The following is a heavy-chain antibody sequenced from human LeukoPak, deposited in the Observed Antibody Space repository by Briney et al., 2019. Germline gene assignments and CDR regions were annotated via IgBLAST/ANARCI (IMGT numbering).Heavy chain of an antibody. CDR2: VYYIGTT. CDR1: GGSISDYY. CDR3: ARNTSSSPWFDP. V-gene: IGHV4-59*01. Sequence: SETLSLTCTVSGGSISDYYWSWIRQPPGKGLEWIGNVYYIGTTSYNSSLKSRVSISIDTSRNHFSLEVASVTAADTAVYYCARNTSSSPWFDPWAQGLLVTVSS. D-gene: IGHD6-6*01. J-gene: IGHJ5*02.